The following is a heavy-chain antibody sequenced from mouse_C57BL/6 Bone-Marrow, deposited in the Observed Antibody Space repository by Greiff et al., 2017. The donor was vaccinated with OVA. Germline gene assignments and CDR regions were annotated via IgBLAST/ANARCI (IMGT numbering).Heavy chain of an antibody. Sequence: VQLQQSGPELVKPGASVKMSCKASGYTFTDYYMNWVKQSHGKSLEWIGVINPYNGGTSYNQKFKGKATLTVDKSSSTAYMELNSLTSEDSAVYYCARSYYSKRWFAYWGQGTLVTVSA. CDR3: ARSYYSKRWFAY. CDR2: INPYNGGT. J-gene: IGHJ3*01. D-gene: IGHD2-5*01. V-gene: IGHV1-19*01. CDR1: GYTFTDYY.